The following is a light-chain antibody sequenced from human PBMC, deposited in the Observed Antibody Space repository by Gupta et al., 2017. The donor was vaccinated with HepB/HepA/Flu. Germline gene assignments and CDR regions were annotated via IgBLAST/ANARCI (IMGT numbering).Light chain of an antibody. CDR1: QRISSN. Sequence: EIVMTQSPATLSVSPGERATLSCRASQRISSNLAWYQKKPGQAPRLIMYGASTRATGIPARFSGSGDGKEFTLTSSSRQYEDCAVYYGQRYNTWLTFGGGTXVEIK. CDR2: GAS. V-gene: IGKV3-15*01. CDR3: QRYNTWLT. J-gene: IGKJ4*01.